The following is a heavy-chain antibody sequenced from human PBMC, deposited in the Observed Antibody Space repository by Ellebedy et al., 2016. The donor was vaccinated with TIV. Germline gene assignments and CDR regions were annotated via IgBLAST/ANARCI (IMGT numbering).Heavy chain of an antibody. CDR1: GFTFVDYA. CDR3: TRFDYGSGKYLNFFDY. CDR2: IRSKAFGGTA. Sequence: GGSLRLSXTVSGFTFVDYAMSWFRQAPGKGLEWVGFIRSKAFGGTAEYAASVKGRFTISRDDSKTIAYLQMNNLRSEDTAVYHCTRFDYGSGKYLNFFDYWGQGTLVTVSS. V-gene: IGHV3-49*03. D-gene: IGHD3-10*01. J-gene: IGHJ4*02.